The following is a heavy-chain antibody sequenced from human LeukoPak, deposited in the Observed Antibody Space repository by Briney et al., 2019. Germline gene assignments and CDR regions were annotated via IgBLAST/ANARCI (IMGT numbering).Heavy chain of an antibody. D-gene: IGHD3-3*02. CDR3: AREKAGRAFVY. Sequence: ASVKVSCKGSEYTFTGYYMHWVRQAPGQGLEWMGWMNPNSGNTGYAQKFQGRVTMTRNTSISTAYMELSSLRSEDTAVYYCAREKAGRAFVYWGQGTLVTVSS. CDR1: EYTFTGYY. J-gene: IGHJ4*02. V-gene: IGHV1-8*02. CDR2: MNPNSGNT.